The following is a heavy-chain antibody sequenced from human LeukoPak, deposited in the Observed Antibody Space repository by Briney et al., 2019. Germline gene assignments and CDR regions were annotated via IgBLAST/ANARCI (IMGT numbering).Heavy chain of an antibody. CDR1: GYTFTSYD. J-gene: IGHJ3*02. Sequence: ASVKVSCKASGYTFTSYDINWVRQATGQGLEWMGWMNPNSGNTGYAQKFQGRVTMTRNTSISTAYMELSSLRSEDTAVYYCARGNRLYSSSWYSLAFDIWGQGTMVTVSS. CDR3: ARGNRLYSSSWYSLAFDI. V-gene: IGHV1-8*02. CDR2: MNPNSGNT. D-gene: IGHD6-13*01.